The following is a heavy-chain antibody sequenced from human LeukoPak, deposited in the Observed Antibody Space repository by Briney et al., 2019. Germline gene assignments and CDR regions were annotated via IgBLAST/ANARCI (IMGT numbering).Heavy chain of an antibody. Sequence: SETLSLTCTVSGGSISSGGYYWSWIRQHPGKGLEWIGYIYYSGSTYYNPSLKSRVTISVDTSKNQFSLKLSSVTAADTAVYYCARESLGLTLDYWGQGTLVTVSS. J-gene: IGHJ4*02. V-gene: IGHV4-31*03. CDR2: IYYSGST. CDR3: ARESLGLTLDY. CDR1: GGSISSGGYY.